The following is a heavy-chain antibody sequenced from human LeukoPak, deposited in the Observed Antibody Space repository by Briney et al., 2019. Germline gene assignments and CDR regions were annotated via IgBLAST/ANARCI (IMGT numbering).Heavy chain of an antibody. CDR1: GGSISSSSYY. Sequence: PSETLSLTCTVSGGSISSSSYYWSWIRQPPGKGLEWIGEINHSGSTNYNPSLKSRVTISVDTSKNQFSLKLSSVTAADTAVYYCARGWGYSSSWYVYYYYGMDVWGQGTTVTVSS. CDR2: INHSGST. V-gene: IGHV4-39*07. CDR3: ARGWGYSSSWYVYYYYGMDV. J-gene: IGHJ6*02. D-gene: IGHD6-13*01.